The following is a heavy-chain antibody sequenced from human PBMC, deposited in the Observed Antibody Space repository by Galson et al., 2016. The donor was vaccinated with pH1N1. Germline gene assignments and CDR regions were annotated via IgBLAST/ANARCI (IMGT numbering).Heavy chain of an antibody. CDR2: LLYDGTNE. CDR3: ARDSEYSGHEGFH. Sequence: SLRLSCAASGFTFTSYAMHWVSQAPGKGLEWVAVLLYDGTNEYYADSVKGRFTISRDQTQSTVYLQMNSLRTADTAVYYCARDSEYSGHEGFHWAQGTLVIVSS. J-gene: IGHJ4*02. V-gene: IGHV3-30*04. D-gene: IGHD5-12*01. CDR1: GFTFTSYA.